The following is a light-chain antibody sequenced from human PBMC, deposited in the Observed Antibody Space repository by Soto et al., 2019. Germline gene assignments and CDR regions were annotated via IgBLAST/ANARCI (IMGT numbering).Light chain of an antibody. CDR1: QGIGSD. CDR2: GAS. Sequence: QLTQSPSSLSASVGDRVTTTCRASQGIGSDLAWYQQKPGRAPKLLIFGASTLQSGVPSRFSGSGSGTDFTLTVSSLQPEDFATYFCQKLNAYPPWTFGQGTKVDIK. CDR3: QKLNAYPPWT. V-gene: IGKV1-9*01. J-gene: IGKJ1*01.